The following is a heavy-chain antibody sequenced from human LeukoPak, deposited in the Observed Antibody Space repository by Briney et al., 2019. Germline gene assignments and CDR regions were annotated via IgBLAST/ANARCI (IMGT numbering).Heavy chain of an antibody. V-gene: IGHV3-23*01. J-gene: IGHJ4*02. D-gene: IGHD6-13*01. CDR2: ISGSGGST. CDR3: AGGQASIAAAALNDY. CDR1: GFTFSSYA. Sequence: GGSLRLSCATSGFTFSSYAMSWVRQAPGKGLEWVSGISGSGGSTYYADSVKGRFTISRDNSKKTLYLQMNSLRAEDTAVYYCAGGQASIAAAALNDYWGQGTLVTVSS.